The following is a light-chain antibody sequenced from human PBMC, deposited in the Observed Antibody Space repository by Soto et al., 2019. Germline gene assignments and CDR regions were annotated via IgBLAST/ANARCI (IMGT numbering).Light chain of an antibody. CDR1: QSVSSN. Sequence: EIVMTQSPATLSVAPGERATLSCRASQSVSSNLAWYQQKPGQAPRLLIYGASTRATGVPARFSGSGSGTEFTLTISSLQSEDFAVYYCPHYSNWPPWTFGQGTKVEIK. V-gene: IGKV3-15*01. CDR3: PHYSNWPPWT. CDR2: GAS. J-gene: IGKJ1*01.